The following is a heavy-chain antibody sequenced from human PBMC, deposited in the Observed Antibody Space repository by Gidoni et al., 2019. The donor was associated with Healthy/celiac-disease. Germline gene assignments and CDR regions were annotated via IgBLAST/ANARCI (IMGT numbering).Heavy chain of an antibody. Sequence: QVLLQQCGAGLLKPSETLSLTCAVYGGSFSGYYWSWIRQPPGKGLEWIGEINHSGSTNYNPSLKSRVTISVDTSKNQFSLKLSSVTAADTAVYYCARGSLTWNYDYWGQGTLVTVSS. CDR1: GGSFSGYY. J-gene: IGHJ4*02. D-gene: IGHD1-7*01. CDR3: ARGSLTWNYDY. CDR2: INHSGST. V-gene: IGHV4-34*01.